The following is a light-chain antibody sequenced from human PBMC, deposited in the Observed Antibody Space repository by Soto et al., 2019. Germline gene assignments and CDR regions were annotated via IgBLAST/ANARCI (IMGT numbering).Light chain of an antibody. V-gene: IGLV1-51*02. CDR2: ENN. Sequence: QSVLTQPPSVSVAPGQKVTISCSGISSNIGNNYVSWYRQLPGTAPKLLIYENNKRPSGIPDRFSGSKSGTSATLGITGLQTGDEADYYCGTWDSSLSVGVFGGGTKLTVL. J-gene: IGLJ3*02. CDR3: GTWDSSLSVGV. CDR1: SSNIGNNY.